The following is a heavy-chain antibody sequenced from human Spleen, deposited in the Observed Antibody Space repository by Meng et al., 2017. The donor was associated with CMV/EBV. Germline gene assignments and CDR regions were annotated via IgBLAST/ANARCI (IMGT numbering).Heavy chain of an antibody. D-gene: IGHD2/OR15-2a*01. Sequence: GESLKISCAASGFTFSSYGMHWVRQAPGKGLEWVAFIRYDGSNKYYADSVKGRFTISRDNSKNTLYLQMYSLRAEDTAVYYCAKLESPIVYEKIFDIWGQGTMVTVSS. CDR2: IRYDGSNK. CDR3: AKLESPIVYEKIFDI. V-gene: IGHV3-30*02. CDR1: GFTFSSYG. J-gene: IGHJ3*02.